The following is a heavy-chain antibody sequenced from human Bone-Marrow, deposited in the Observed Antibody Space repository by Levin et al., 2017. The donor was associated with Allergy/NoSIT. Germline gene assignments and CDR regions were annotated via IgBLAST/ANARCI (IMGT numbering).Heavy chain of an antibody. J-gene: IGHJ6*02. CDR1: GFTFSNNG. CDR2: VSFDGTNK. V-gene: IGHV3-30*18. D-gene: IGHD5-24*01. Sequence: PGGSLRLSCAASGFTFSNNGFHWVRQAPGKGLEWVAVVSFDGTNKFYADSVKGRFTISRDNSKNTVPLQMGSLRPDDTAVYYCAKDREEVPSKYYYGMDVWGQGTTVTVSS. CDR3: AKDREEVPSKYYYGMDV.